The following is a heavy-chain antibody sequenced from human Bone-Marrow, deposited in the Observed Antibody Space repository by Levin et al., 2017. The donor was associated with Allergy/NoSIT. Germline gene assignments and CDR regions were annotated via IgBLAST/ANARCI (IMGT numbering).Heavy chain of an antibody. CDR3: AHGRWQRGATAFFDD. CDR1: GFSLTTYAVG. D-gene: IGHD1-26*01. J-gene: IGHJ4*02. V-gene: IGHV2-5*02. CDR2: IYWDSDK. Sequence: ESGPTLVKPTQTLTLTCTFSGFSLTTYAVGVGWIRQPPGKALEWLALIYWDSDKRYSPSLKTRLTISKDTSKNQVVLTMTNMDPVDTATYYCAHGRWQRGATAFFDDWGQGTLVTVSS.